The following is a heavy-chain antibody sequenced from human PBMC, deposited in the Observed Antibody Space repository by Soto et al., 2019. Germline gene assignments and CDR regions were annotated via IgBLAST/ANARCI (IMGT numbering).Heavy chain of an antibody. CDR1: GFTFNSFG. CDR3: AKDQRPASITVKAYLDF. D-gene: IGHD2-2*01. V-gene: IGHV3-23*04. Sequence: EVQLVESGGVLVQPGGSLRLSCVASGFTFNSFGMSWVRQAPGKGLEWVSAISGTGNSVYYADSVKGRFTISRDNSENTLYLQMISLRAEDTAIYYCAKDQRPASITVKAYLDFWGRGTLVTVSS. J-gene: IGHJ4*02. CDR2: ISGTGNSV.